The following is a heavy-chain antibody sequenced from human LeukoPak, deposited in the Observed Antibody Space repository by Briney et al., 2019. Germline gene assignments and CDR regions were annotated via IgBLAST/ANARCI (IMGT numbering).Heavy chain of an antibody. CDR2: IWYDGSNR. CDR1: GLTFSSYA. J-gene: IGHJ4*02. CDR3: ARALYYFDY. Sequence: GRSLRLSCAASGLTFSSYAMHWVRQAPGKGLEWVAVIWYDGSNRYYTDSVRGRFTISRENSKNTLYLQMNSLRAEDTAVYYCARALYYFDYWGQGTLVTVSS. V-gene: IGHV3-33*01.